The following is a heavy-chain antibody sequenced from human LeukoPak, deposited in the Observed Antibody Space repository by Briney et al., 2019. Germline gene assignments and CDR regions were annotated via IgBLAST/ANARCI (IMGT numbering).Heavy chain of an antibody. J-gene: IGHJ4*02. D-gene: IGHD3-3*01. CDR1: GGSISSSSYY. CDR2: IYYSGST. CDR3: AKARDFWSGYSPDY. Sequence: PSETLSLTCTVSGGSISSSSYYWGWIRQPPGKGLEWIGSIYYSGSTYYNPSLKSRVTISVDTSKNQFSLKLSSVTAADTAVYYCAKARDFWSGYSPDYWGQGTLVTVSS. V-gene: IGHV4-39*01.